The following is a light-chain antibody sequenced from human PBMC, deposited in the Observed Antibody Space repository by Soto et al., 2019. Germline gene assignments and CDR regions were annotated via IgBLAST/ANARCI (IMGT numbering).Light chain of an antibody. Sequence: EIVMTQSPATLSVSPGERATLSCRASQSVNSNYLAWYQQKPGQAPRLLIDGISKRATDIPDRFSGSGSGTEFTLTISSLQPEDFATYYCQQHGQWPITFGQGTRLEIK. V-gene: IGKV3D-15*01. CDR3: QQHGQWPIT. J-gene: IGKJ5*01. CDR1: QSVNSN. CDR2: GIS.